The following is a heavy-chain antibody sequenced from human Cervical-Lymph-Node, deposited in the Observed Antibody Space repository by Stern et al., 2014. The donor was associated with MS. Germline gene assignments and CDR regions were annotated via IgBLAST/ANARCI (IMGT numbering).Heavy chain of an antibody. CDR3: ASLLGRIAVASVDY. D-gene: IGHD6-19*01. J-gene: IGHJ4*02. V-gene: IGHV1-69*12. CDR1: GGTFSNYA. Sequence: QDQLVQSGAEVKKPGSSVKVSCKASGGTFSNYAISWVRQAPGQGLEWMGWIMPIFGTANYAQKFQGRVTITADAPTSTAYMELSSLRSEDTAVYFCASLLGRIAVASVDYWGQGTLVTVSS. CDR2: IMPIFGTA.